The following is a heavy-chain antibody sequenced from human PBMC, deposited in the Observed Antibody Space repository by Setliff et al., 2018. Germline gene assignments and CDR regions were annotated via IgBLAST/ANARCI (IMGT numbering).Heavy chain of an antibody. J-gene: IGHJ3*01. CDR1: GYTFSTYW. V-gene: IGHV5-51*01. Sequence: GESLKISCKGFGYTFSTYWVAWVRQKPGKGLEWMGVIYPGDSDTRYSPSFQGQVTISADKSINTAYLQWSSLKASDTAIYYCTRHEDRNKCTSSSCYRENDAFDVWGQGAMVTVSS. D-gene: IGHD2-2*01. CDR3: TRHEDRNKCTSSSCYRENDAFDV. CDR2: IYPGDSDT.